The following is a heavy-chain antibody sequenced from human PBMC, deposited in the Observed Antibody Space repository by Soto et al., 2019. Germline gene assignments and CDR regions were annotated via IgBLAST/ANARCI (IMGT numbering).Heavy chain of an antibody. CDR3: ARVVATAIGRNFDY. J-gene: IGHJ4*02. V-gene: IGHV4-4*02. CDR2: IYHSGST. D-gene: IGHD2-21*02. Sequence: SETLSLTCAVSGGSISSSNWWSWVRRPPGKGLEWIGEIYHSGSTNYNPSLKSRVTISVDKSKNQFSLKLSSVTAADTAVYYCARVVATAIGRNFDYWGQGTLVT. CDR1: GGSISSSNW.